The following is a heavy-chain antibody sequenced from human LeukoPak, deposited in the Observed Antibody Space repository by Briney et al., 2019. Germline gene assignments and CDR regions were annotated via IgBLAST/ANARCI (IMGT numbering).Heavy chain of an antibody. CDR1: TFTLSSYS. CDR2: ISGSGDTT. V-gene: IGHV3-48*01. Sequence: GGSLRLSCAASTFTLSSYSMNWVRQAPGKGLEWVSYISGSGDTTYYADSVKGRFTISRDNAKSSLSLQMNSLRAEDTAVYYCARTEGSGWFEYWGQGTLAIVSS. CDR3: ARTEGSGWFEY. D-gene: IGHD6-19*01. J-gene: IGHJ5*01.